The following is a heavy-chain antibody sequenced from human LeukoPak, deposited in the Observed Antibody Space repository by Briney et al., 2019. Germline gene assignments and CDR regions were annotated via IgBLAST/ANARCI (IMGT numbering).Heavy chain of an antibody. CDR3: ARDSRDYYGNSGRYYYYGLDI. Sequence: PSQTLSLTCAVSGGSISSGGYSWSWIRQPPGKGLEWIGYIYHSGSTYYNPSLKSRVTILVDRSKNQFSLNLSSVTAADTAVYYCARDSRDYYGNSGRYYYYGLDIWGQGTTVTVSS. V-gene: IGHV4-30-2*01. J-gene: IGHJ6*02. CDR2: IYHSGST. D-gene: IGHD3-22*01. CDR1: GGSISSGGYS.